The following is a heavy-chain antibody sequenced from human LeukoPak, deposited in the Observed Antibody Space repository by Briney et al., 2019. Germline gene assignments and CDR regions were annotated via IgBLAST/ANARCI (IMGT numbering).Heavy chain of an antibody. V-gene: IGHV3-48*01. Sequence: GGSLRLSCAASGFTFSDYSMNWVRQAPGKGLEWVAYISSSRSTIYYADSVKGRFAISRDNSKNTLYLQMNSLRAEDTAVYYCARDRLTDYWGQGTLVTVSS. CDR3: ARDRLTDY. J-gene: IGHJ4*02. CDR1: GFTFSDYS. CDR2: ISSSRSTI. D-gene: IGHD2-8*01.